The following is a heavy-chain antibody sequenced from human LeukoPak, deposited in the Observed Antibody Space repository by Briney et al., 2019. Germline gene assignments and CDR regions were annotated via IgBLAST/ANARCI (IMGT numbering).Heavy chain of an antibody. V-gene: IGHV3-23*01. J-gene: IGHJ4*02. Sequence: PGGSLRLSCAASGFMFSSYGMHWVRQAPGKGLEWVSTINNSGGSTYYADSVKGRFTISRDNSKNTLYLQMNSLRAGDTAVYYCAKSDTPWGSWYYFDYWGQGTLVTVSS. CDR1: GFMFSSYG. CDR3: AKSDTPWGSWYYFDY. CDR2: INNSGGST. D-gene: IGHD6-13*01.